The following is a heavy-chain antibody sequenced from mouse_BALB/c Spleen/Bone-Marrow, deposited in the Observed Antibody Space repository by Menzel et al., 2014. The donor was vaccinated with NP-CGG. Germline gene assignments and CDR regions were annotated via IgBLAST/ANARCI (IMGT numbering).Heavy chain of an antibody. J-gene: IGHJ1*01. CDR3: ASYRYAWYFDV. V-gene: IGHV14-3*02. D-gene: IGHD2-14*01. CDR2: LDPANGNT. CDR1: GFNIKDTY. Sequence: EVHLQQSGAELVKPGASVKLSCTASGFNIKDTYLHWVKQRPEQGLEWIGRLDPANGNTKYDPKFQGKATITADTSSNTAYLQLSSLTSEDTAVYYCASYRYAWYFDVWGAGTTVTASS.